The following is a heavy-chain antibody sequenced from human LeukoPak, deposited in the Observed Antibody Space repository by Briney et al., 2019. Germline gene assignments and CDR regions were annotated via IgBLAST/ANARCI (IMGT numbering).Heavy chain of an antibody. CDR3: ARGAEGIVVVPAATYYFDY. D-gene: IGHD2-2*01. CDR2: IYYSGST. J-gene: IGHJ4*02. V-gene: IGHV4-59*01. CDR1: GGSISSYY. Sequence: PSETLSLTCTVSGGSISSYYWSWIRQPPGKGLEWIGYIYYSGSTNYNPSLKSRVTISVDTSKNQFSLKLSSVTAADTAVYYCARGAEGIVVVPAATYYFDYWGQGTLVTVSS.